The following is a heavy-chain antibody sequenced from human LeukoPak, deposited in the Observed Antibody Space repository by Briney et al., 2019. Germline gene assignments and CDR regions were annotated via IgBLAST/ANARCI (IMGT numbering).Heavy chain of an antibody. CDR3: ARGLGGDYSDAFDI. CDR1: GGSISSYY. J-gene: IGHJ3*02. CDR2: IYHSGST. V-gene: IGHV4-59*12. Sequence: PSETLSLTCTVSGGSISSYYWSWIRQPPGNGLEWIGYIYHSGSTYYNPSLKSRVTISVDRSKNQFSLKLSSVTAADTAVYYCARGLGGDYSDAFDIWGQGTMVTVSS. D-gene: IGHD4-17*01.